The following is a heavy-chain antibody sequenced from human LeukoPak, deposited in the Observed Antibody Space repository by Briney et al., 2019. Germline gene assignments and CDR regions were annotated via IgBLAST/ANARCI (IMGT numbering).Heavy chain of an antibody. CDR2: ISSSSTFI. CDR3: ARRGYYDTSGYYTD. J-gene: IGHJ4*02. Sequence: PGGSLRLSCAASGFTFSSYTMNWVRQAPGKGLEWVSSISSSSTFIYYADSVKGRFTISRDNAKNSLYLQMNSLRAEDTSVYYCARRGYYDTSGYYTDWGQGTLVTVSS. CDR1: GFTFSSYT. D-gene: IGHD3-22*01. V-gene: IGHV3-21*01.